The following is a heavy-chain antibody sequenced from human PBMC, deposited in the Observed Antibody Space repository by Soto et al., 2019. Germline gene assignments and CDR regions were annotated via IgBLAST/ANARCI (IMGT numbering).Heavy chain of an antibody. CDR1: GFTVSYNY. D-gene: IGHD3-10*01. CDR3: ARANSEGLWFGEFLAYFDY. Sequence: GGSLRLSCAASGFTVSYNYMSWVRQAPEKGLEWVSVIYSGDSPNYADSVKGRFTISRDNSKNTVHLQMNSLRAEDTGVYYCARANSEGLWFGEFLAYFDYWGQGALVTVSS. V-gene: IGHV3-66*01. J-gene: IGHJ4*02. CDR2: IYSGDSP.